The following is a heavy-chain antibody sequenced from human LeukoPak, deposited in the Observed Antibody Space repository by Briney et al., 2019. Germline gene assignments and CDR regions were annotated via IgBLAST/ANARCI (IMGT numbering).Heavy chain of an antibody. V-gene: IGHV4-59*01. CDR1: GGSITSDY. CDR3: ARWANFRGIEPHYLDL. J-gene: IGHJ4*02. Sequence: PSETLSLTCTVSGGSITSDYWSWIRQPPGKGLEWIGYVYYTGDTRYRSSLESRVTISVDTSKTHLSLKMTSVTAADTGVYFCARWANFRGIEPHYLDLWGQGTLVTVSS. CDR2: VYYTGDT. D-gene: IGHD1-26*01.